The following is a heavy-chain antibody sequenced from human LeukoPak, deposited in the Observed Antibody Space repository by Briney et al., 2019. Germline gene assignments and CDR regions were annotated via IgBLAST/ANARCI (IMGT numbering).Heavy chain of an antibody. D-gene: IGHD6-6*01. Sequence: ASVKVSCKASGYTFTGYYMHWVRQAPGQGLEWMGWINPNSGGTNYAQKFQGRVTMTRDTSISTAYMELSRLRSDDTAVYYCARDIPKGYSSSSRYFDYWGQGTLVTVSS. CDR1: GYTFTGYY. J-gene: IGHJ4*02. V-gene: IGHV1-2*02. CDR2: INPNSGGT. CDR3: ARDIPKGYSSSSRYFDY.